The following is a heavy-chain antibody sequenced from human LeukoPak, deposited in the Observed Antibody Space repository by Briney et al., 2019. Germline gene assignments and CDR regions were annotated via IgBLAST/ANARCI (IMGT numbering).Heavy chain of an antibody. CDR1: GASINSGSYY. CDR2: IYASGNT. CDR3: ARDGFYCSGSDCSKGRWYSHYYMDV. D-gene: IGHD5-12*01. J-gene: IGHJ6*03. Sequence: PSETLSLTCTVSGASINSGSYYWTWIRQPAGKGLEWIGRIYASGNTDYSPSLKSRLTISLDTSKNQFSLRLSSVTAADTAVYHCARDGFYCSGSDCSKGRWYSHYYMDVWGKGTTVTVSS. V-gene: IGHV4-61*02.